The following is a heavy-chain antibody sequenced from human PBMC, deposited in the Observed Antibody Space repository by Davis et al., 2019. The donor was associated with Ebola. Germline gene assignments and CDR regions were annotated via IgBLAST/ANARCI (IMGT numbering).Heavy chain of an antibody. CDR1: GGSVSSGSYY. Sequence: SETLSLTCTVSGGSVSSGSYYWSWIRQPPGKGLEWIGYIYYSGSTNYNPSLKSRVTISVDTSKNQFSLKLSSVTAADTAVYYCARLHEGDWGQGTMVTVSS. V-gene: IGHV4-61*01. CDR3: ARLHEGD. J-gene: IGHJ3*01. CDR2: IYYSGST. D-gene: IGHD3-16*01.